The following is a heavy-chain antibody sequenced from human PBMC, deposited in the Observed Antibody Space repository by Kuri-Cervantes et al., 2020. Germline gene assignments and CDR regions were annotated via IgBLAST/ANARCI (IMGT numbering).Heavy chain of an antibody. J-gene: IGHJ4*02. Sequence: GGSLRLSCAASGFSFSSYSMNWVRQAPGKGLEWVSSITSSSSYIFYADSVKGRFTISRDNAKNSLYLQMNSLRGEDTAVYYCARDNNGQDWGQGTLVTVSS. CDR2: ITSSSSYI. CDR1: GFSFSSYS. CDR3: ARDNNGQD. D-gene: IGHD1/OR15-1a*01. V-gene: IGHV3-21*01.